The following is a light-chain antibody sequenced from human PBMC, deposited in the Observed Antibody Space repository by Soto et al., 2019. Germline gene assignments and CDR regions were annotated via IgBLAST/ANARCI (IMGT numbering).Light chain of an antibody. J-gene: IGKJ5*01. CDR1: EDITNY. Sequence: IQLTQSPSSLSASVGDRVTVTCRASEDITNYLAWYQQKVGKAPKLLIYDASTLHSGVPSRFSGSGSGTDFTLTISGLQPEDFAVYYCQQRSNWPPGITFGQGTRLEIK. CDR2: DAS. CDR3: QQRSNWPPGIT. V-gene: IGKV1-9*01.